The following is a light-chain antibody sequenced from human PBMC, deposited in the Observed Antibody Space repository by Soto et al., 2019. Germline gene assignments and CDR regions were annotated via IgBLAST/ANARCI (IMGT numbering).Light chain of an antibody. V-gene: IGKV3-15*01. J-gene: IGKJ1*01. CDR1: QSVSSN. Sequence: EIVMTQAPATLSVTPGERYTLSCRASQSVSSNLAWYQQKPGQAPRLLIYGASTRATGIPARFSGSGSGTEFTLTISSLQSEDFAVYYCQQYNTWPRTFGQGTKVDIK. CDR3: QQYNTWPRT. CDR2: GAS.